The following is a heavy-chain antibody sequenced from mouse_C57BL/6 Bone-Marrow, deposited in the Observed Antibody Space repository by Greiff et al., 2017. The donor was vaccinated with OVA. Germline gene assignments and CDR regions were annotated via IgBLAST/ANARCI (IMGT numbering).Heavy chain of an antibody. CDR1: GYTFTSYW. D-gene: IGHD1-1*01. CDR3: ARKGYYYGSIDY. J-gene: IGHJ2*01. Sequence: QVQLKQPGAELVKPGASVKMSCKASGYTFTSYWITWVKQRPGQGLEWIGDIYPGSGSTNYNEKFKSKATLTVDTSSSTAYMQLSSLTSEDSAVYYCARKGYYYGSIDYWGQGTTLTVSS. CDR2: IYPGSGST. V-gene: IGHV1-55*01.